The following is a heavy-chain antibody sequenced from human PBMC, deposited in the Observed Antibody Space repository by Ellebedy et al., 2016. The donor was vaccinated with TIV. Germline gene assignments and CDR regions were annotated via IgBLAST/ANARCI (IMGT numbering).Heavy chain of an antibody. CDR3: ARGRRSYYDSSGYPLLDY. J-gene: IGHJ4*02. CDR1: GGSFSGYY. V-gene: IGHV4-34*01. D-gene: IGHD3-22*01. Sequence: MPSETLSLTCAVYGGSFSGYYWSWIRQPPGKGLEWIGEINHSGSTNYNPSLKSRVTISVDTSKNQFSLKLSSVTAADTAVYYCARGRRSYYDSSGYPLLDYWGQGTLVTVSS. CDR2: INHSGST.